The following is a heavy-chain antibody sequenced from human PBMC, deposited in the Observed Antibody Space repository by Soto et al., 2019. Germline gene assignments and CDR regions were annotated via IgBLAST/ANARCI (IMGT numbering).Heavy chain of an antibody. CDR1: GGSFTTYY. CDR2: INHSGSI. V-gene: IGHV4-34*01. CDR3: AIGERDGDYGY. D-gene: IGHD4-17*01. Sequence: QVQPEQWGAGLLKPSETLSLTCAVYGGSFTTYYWSWIRQPPGKGLEWLGEINHSGSINYNPSLKSRVTISLDTSKRQASLKVSSVTVAETAVYYCAIGERDGDYGYWGQGTLVTVSS. J-gene: IGHJ4*02.